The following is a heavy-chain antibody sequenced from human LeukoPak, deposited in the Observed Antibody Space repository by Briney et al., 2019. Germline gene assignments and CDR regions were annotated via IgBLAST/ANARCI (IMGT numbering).Heavy chain of an antibody. V-gene: IGHV3-23*01. CDR1: GFTFSSYA. J-gene: IGHJ6*03. D-gene: IGHD4-11*01. CDR2: ISGSGGST. CDR3: AKGVMTTVTPYYYMDV. Sequence: PGGSLRLSCAASGFTFSSYAMSWVRQAPGKGLEWVSAISGSGGSTYYADSVKGRFTISRDNSKNTLYLLMNSLRAEDTAVYYCAKGVMTTVTPYYYMDVWGKGTTVTVSS.